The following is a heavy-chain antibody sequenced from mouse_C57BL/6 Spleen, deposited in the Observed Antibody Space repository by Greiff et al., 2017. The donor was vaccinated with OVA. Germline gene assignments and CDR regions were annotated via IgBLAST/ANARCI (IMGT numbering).Heavy chain of an antibody. CDR2: IYPGDGDT. Sequence: QVQLQQSGPELVKPGASVKISRKASGYAFSSLWMNWVKQRPGKGLEWIGRIYPGDGDTNYNGKVKGKATLTADKSSSTAYMQLSSLTSEDSAVYFCARLSCYAMDYWGQGTSVTVSS. CDR3: ARLSCYAMDY. V-gene: IGHV1-82*01. J-gene: IGHJ4*01. CDR1: GYAFSSLW.